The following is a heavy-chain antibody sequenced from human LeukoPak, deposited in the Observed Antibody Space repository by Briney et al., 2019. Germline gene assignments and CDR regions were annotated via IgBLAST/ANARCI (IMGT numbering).Heavy chain of an antibody. Sequence: PGGSLRLSCAASGFTFTNYWMTWVRQSPGKGLEWVASINQDGSERYSLDSVKGRFTISRDNAKNSLYLQMNSLRVDDTAFYYCASRNYGGHPIPLDHWGQGILVTVSS. D-gene: IGHD4-23*01. V-gene: IGHV3-7*01. CDR3: ASRNYGGHPIPLDH. CDR1: GFTFTNYW. J-gene: IGHJ4*02. CDR2: INQDGSER.